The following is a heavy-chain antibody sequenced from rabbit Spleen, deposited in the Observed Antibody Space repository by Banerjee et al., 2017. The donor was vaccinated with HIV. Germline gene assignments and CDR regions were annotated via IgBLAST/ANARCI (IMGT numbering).Heavy chain of an antibody. CDR3: AKDLAGAIGWNFDL. CDR2: IDIGSSGFT. J-gene: IGHJ4*01. CDR1: GFSLFSYW. Sequence: QSLEESGGGLVKPGGTLTLTCKASGFSLFSYWMCWVRQAPGKGLEWIACIDIGSSGFTYFATWAKGRFTCSKTSSTTVTLQMTSLTAADTATYFCAKDLAGAIGWNFDLWGQGTLVTVS. V-gene: IGHV1S40*01. D-gene: IGHD4-1*01.